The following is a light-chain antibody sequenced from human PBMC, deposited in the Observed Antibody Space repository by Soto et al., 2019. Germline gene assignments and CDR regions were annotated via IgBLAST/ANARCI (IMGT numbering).Light chain of an antibody. Sequence: QSVLTQSPSASASLGASVKLTCTLSSGHSSYAIAWHQQQPEKGPRYLMKFNSDGSHSKGDGIPDRFSGSSSGAERYLTISSRQSEDEADYYCQTWGTGIVVFGGGTKVTVL. CDR3: QTWGTGIVV. J-gene: IGLJ2*01. CDR2: FNSDGSH. V-gene: IGLV4-69*01. CDR1: SGHSSYA.